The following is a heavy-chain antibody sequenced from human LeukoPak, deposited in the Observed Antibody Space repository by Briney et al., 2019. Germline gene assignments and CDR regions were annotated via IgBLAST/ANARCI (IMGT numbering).Heavy chain of an antibody. J-gene: IGHJ3*02. CDR2: IYYSGST. Sequence: PSETLSLTCTVSGGSISSYYWSWIRQPPGKGLEWIGYIYYSGSTNYNPSLKSRVTISVDTSKNQFSLKLSSVTAADTAVYYCARDSEVADAFDIWGQGTMVTVSS. CDR3: ARDSEVADAFDI. V-gene: IGHV4-59*01. CDR1: GGSISSYY.